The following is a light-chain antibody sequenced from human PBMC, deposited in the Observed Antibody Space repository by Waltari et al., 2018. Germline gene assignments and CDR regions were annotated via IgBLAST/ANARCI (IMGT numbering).Light chain of an antibody. CDR1: QYVSSN. CDR3: QQYNAWPRT. J-gene: IGKJ1*01. CDR2: GAS. V-gene: IGKV3-15*01. Sequence: EIVMTQSQATLSLSPGDRATLSFRASQYVSSNLAWYQQKPGQAPRLLIYGASTRATGIPGRFSGSGSGTEFTLSISDLQSEDFALYYCQQYNAWPRTFGQGTKVEIK.